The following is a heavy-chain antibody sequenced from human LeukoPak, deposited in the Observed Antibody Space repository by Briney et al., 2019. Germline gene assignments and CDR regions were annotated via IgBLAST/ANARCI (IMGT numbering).Heavy chain of an antibody. CDR1: GYTFTSYG. CDR3: ARDIYDSSGYLFAYYYYGMDV. Sequence: GASVKVSRKASGYTFTSYGISWVRQAPGQGLEWMGWISAYNGNTNYAQKLQGRVTMTTDTSTSTAYMELRSLRSDDTAVYYCARDIYDSSGYLFAYYYYGMDVWGQGTTVTVSS. V-gene: IGHV1-18*01. CDR2: ISAYNGNT. J-gene: IGHJ6*02. D-gene: IGHD3-22*01.